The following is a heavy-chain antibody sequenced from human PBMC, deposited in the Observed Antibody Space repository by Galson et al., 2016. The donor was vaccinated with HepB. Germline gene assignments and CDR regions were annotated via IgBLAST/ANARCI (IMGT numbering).Heavy chain of an antibody. D-gene: IGHD3-9*01. CDR2: TYYRSKWYN. Sequence: SAIPWDTVSRYSAAWYWIRQSPSTALEWLGRTYYRSKWYNDYAVSVNSRITSKPATSKNQSSLQLNSVTPEDTAVDYCPRDCFCSILTCSEYLDYWGQGTLVTVSS. CDR3: PRDCFCSILTCSEYLDY. CDR1: WDTVSRYSAA. J-gene: IGHJ4*02. V-gene: IGHV6-1*01.